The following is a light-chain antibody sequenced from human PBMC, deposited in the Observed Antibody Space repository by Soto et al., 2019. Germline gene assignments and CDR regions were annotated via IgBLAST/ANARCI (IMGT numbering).Light chain of an antibody. CDR1: QSISNY. CDR3: KQSSAFPLT. Sequence: DIQMTQSPSSLSASVGDRVTITCRASQSISNYLNWYQQKPGKAPKVLIYAASNLQSGVPSRFSGSGSGTDFTLTISSLQPEDFATYFCKQSSAFPLTFGGGTKVDIK. J-gene: IGKJ4*01. V-gene: IGKV1-39*01. CDR2: AAS.